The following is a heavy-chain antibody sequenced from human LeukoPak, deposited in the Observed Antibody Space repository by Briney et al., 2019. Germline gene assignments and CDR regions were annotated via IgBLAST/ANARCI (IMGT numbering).Heavy chain of an antibody. CDR1: GGSISSGGYS. CDR3: ARGSGYDRVYYYGMDV. CDR2: IYHSGST. Sequence: PSETLSLTCAVSGGSISSGGYSWSWIRQLPGKGLEWIGYIYHSGSTYYNPSLKSRVTISVDSSKNQFSLKLSSVTAADTAVYYCARGSGYDRVYYYGMDVWGQGTTVTVSS. V-gene: IGHV4-30-2*01. D-gene: IGHD5-12*01. J-gene: IGHJ6*02.